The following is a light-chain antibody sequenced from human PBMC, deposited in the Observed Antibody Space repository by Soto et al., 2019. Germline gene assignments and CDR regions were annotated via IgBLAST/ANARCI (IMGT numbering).Light chain of an antibody. J-gene: IGKJ1*01. CDR3: LQYARSPRT. Sequence: DIVMTQSPDSLAVSLGERATINCKSSQIVLFSVTTKNYLAWFQQKPGQPPNLLIYWASFRESGVPDRFSGSGSGTDFTLTISSLQAEDVAVYYCLQYARSPRTFGQGTKGGIQ. CDR2: WAS. CDR1: QIVLFSVTTKNY. V-gene: IGKV4-1*01.